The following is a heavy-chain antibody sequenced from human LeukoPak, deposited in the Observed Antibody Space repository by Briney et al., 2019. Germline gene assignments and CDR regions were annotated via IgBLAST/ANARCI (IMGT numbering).Heavy chain of an antibody. D-gene: IGHD1-26*01. V-gene: IGHV4-4*07. CDR2: IYTSGST. CDR1: GGSISNYY. J-gene: IGHJ4*02. CDR3: ARAPTGVGATLFDY. Sequence: PSETLSLTCTVSGGSISNYYWSWIRQPAGKGLEWIGRIYTSGSTNYNYNPSLKSRVTMSVDTSKNQISLKLSSVTAADTAVYYCARAPTGVGATLFDYWGQGTLVIVSS.